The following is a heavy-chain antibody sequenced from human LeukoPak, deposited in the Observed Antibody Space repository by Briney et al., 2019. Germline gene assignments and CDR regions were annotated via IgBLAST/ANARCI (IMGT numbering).Heavy chain of an antibody. D-gene: IGHD5-24*01. CDR3: ARCRHDYNYAAY. V-gene: IGHV4-59*01. J-gene: IGHJ4*02. CDR2: IYYSGIT. CDR1: GGSISSYY. Sequence: PSETLSLTCTVSGGSISSYYWSWIRQPPGKGLEWIGYIYYSGITNYNPSLKSRVTISVDTSKNQSSLKLNSVTAVDTAVYYCARCRHDYNYAAYWGPGTLVTVSS.